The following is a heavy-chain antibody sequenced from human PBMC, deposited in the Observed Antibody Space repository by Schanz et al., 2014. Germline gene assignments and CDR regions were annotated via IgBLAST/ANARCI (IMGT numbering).Heavy chain of an antibody. J-gene: IGHJ4*02. V-gene: IGHV3-23*01. Sequence: EVQLLESGGALEQPGGSLRLSCAASGITFSDYAMSWVRQAPGKGLEWVSTIASGGSHTFYADSVRGRFTISRDNSKNTLYLQMNSLRTEDTAVYYCAKAPYADYGYFHYWGQGTLVPVSS. CDR1: GITFSDYA. CDR3: AKAPYADYGYFHY. CDR2: IASGGSHT. D-gene: IGHD4-17*01.